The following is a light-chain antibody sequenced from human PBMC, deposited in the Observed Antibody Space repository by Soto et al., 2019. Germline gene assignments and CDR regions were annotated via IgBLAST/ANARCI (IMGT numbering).Light chain of an antibody. CDR2: GNS. CDR1: SSNIGAVYD. CDR3: QSYDSSLSRV. V-gene: IGLV1-40*01. Sequence: QYVLTQPPSVSGAPGQKVTIYCTGSSSNIGAVYDVHWYQQLPGTAPKLLIYGNSNRPSGVPDRFSGSKSGTSASLAITGLQAEDEADYYCQSYDSSLSRVFGGGTKLTVL. J-gene: IGLJ2*01.